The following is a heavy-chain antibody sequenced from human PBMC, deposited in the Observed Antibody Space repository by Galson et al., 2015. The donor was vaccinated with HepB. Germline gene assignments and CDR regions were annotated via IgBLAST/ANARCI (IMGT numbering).Heavy chain of an antibody. CDR2: MNPNSGNT. CDR3: ARVMTTGYDYYYYGMDV. V-gene: IGHV1-8*01. J-gene: IGHJ6*02. D-gene: IGHD4-17*01. Sequence: SVKVSCKASGYTFTSYDINWVRQATGQGLEWMGWMNPNSGNTGCAQKFQGRVTMTRNTSISTAYMELSSLRSEDTAVYYCARVMTTGYDYYYYGMDVWGQGTTVTVSS. CDR1: GYTFTSYD.